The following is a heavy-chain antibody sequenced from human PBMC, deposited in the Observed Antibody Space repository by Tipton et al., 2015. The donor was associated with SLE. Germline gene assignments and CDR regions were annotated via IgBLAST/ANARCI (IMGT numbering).Heavy chain of an antibody. CDR2: IYYSGST. J-gene: IGHJ6*03. CDR3: ARAVAIFGGVNRGYYMAV. Sequence: TLSLTCTVSGGSVSSGSYYWAWIRQPPGKGPEWIGTIYYSGSTYYYPSLKSRITISVDTSKNQFSLEVRSVTAADTAVYYCARAVAIFGGVNRGYYMAVWGKGTTVTVSS. CDR1: GGSVSSGSYY. D-gene: IGHD3-3*01. V-gene: IGHV4-39*07.